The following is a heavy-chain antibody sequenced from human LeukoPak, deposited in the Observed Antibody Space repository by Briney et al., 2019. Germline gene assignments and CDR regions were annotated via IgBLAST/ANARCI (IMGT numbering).Heavy chain of an antibody. CDR3: ATDPDY. CDR2: INSDGSST. CDR1: GFTFDDYA. J-gene: IGHJ4*02. V-gene: IGHV3-74*01. Sequence: GRSLRLSCAASGFTFDDYAMHWVRPAPGKGLVWVSRINSDGSSTSYADSVKGRFTISRDNAKNTLYPQMNSLRAEDTAVYYCATDPDYWGQGTLVTVSS.